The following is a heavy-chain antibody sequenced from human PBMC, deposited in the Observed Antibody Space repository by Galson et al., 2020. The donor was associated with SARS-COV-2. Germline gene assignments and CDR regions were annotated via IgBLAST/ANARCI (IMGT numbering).Heavy chain of an antibody. CDR2: INPNSGVT. CDR3: ARSTFSSGWWVQ. D-gene: IGHD6-19*01. CDR1: GYTFTGHY. Sequence: GESLKISCKASGYTFTGHYIHWLRQAPGQGFEWMGWINPNSGVTNYGQNFQGRVTMTRDTSISTAYMELSRLRYDDTAVYYCARSTFSSGWWVQWGQGTLVTVSS. J-gene: IGHJ4*02. V-gene: IGHV1-2*02.